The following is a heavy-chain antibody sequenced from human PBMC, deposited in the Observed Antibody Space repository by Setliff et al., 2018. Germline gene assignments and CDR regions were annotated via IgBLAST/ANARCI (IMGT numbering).Heavy chain of an antibody. Sequence: SETLSLTCAVSGVSINSLTWWSWVRQPPGKGLEWIGTIYDSGTTYYNPSLKSRVTISVDTSKNLFSLRLSSVTAADTAVYYCAICRYQVPYNYWGQGSLVTVSS. CDR1: GVSINSLTW. V-gene: IGHV4-4*02. CDR3: AICRYQVPYNY. CDR2: IYDSGTT. D-gene: IGHD2-2*01. J-gene: IGHJ4*02.